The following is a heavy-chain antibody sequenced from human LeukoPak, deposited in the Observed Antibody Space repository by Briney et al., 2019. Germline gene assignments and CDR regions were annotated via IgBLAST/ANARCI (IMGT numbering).Heavy chain of an antibody. CDR2: IYPGDSDT. CDR3: ARQRPRAAAGTGPFDY. D-gene: IGHD6-13*01. CDR1: GYIFTSYW. Sequence: GESLKISCKGSGYIFTSYWIGWVRQMPGKGLEWMGIIYPGDSDTRYSPSFQGQVTISADKSISTAYLQWSSLKASDTAMYYCARQRPRAAAGTGPFDYWGQGTLVTVSS. V-gene: IGHV5-51*01. J-gene: IGHJ4*02.